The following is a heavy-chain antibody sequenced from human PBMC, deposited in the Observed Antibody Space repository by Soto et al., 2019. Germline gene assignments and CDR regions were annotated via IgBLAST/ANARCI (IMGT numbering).Heavy chain of an antibody. CDR1: GGSISSSNYY. J-gene: IGHJ4*02. D-gene: IGHD2-15*01. CDR2: MYYSGST. CDR3: ARHTPAISISDH. V-gene: IGHV4-39*01. Sequence: SETLSLTCTVSGGSISSSNYYWGWIRQPPGKGLEWIGSMYYSGSTHYNPSLKSRVTISVDTSKNQFSLKLSSVTAADTAVYYCARHTPAISISDHWGQGTLVTVSS.